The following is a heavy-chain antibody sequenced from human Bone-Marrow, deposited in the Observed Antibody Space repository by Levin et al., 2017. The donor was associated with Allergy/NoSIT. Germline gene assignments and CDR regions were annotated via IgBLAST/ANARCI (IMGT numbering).Heavy chain of an antibody. CDR3: ARGVDIVATITFDPYYYYMDV. Sequence: ASVKVSCKASGYTFTSYDINWVRQATGQGLEWMGWMNPNSGNTGYAQKFQGRVTMTRNTSISTAYMELSSLRSEDTAVYYCARGVDIVATITFDPYYYYMDVWGKGTTVTVSS. J-gene: IGHJ6*03. D-gene: IGHD5-12*01. CDR1: GYTFTSYD. CDR2: MNPNSGNT. V-gene: IGHV1-8*01.